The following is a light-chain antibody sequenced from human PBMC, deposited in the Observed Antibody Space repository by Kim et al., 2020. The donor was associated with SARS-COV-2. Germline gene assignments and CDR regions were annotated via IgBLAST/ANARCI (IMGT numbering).Light chain of an antibody. CDR2: DAS. J-gene: IGKJ4*01. Sequence: VPPGERAPLSCRASQRVGSNLAWYQQKPGQAPRLLIYDASTRASGIPARFSGSGSGTEFTLTISSLQSEDFAVYYCQQCSHWPLTFGGGTKVDIK. CDR3: QQCSHWPLT. CDR1: QRVGSN. V-gene: IGKV3-15*01.